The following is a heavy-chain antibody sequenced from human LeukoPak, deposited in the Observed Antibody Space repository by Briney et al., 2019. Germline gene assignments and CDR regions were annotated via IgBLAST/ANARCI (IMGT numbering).Heavy chain of an antibody. CDR2: INDNGYNT. Sequence: GGSLRLSCSASGFTFSNFVMHWVRQAPGKGLEYVAIINDNGYNTDYAGSVKGRFTVARDNSKNTLYLQMSSLRPEDTAVYYCVKDLSGSSSFDQWGQGTLVTVSS. D-gene: IGHD1-26*01. CDR3: VKDLSGSSSFDQ. J-gene: IGHJ4*02. CDR1: GFTFSNFV. V-gene: IGHV3-64D*09.